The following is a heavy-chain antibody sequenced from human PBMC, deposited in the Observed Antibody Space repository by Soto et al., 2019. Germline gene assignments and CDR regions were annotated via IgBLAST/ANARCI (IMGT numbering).Heavy chain of an antibody. CDR3: ARARTMIVLAEELDY. Sequence: EVQLVESGGGLVKPGGSLRLSCAASGFTFSSYSMNWVRQAPGKGLEWVSSISSSSSYIYYADSVKGRFTISRDNAKNSLYLLMNSLRAEDTAVYYCARARTMIVLAEELDYWGQGTLVTVSS. CDR1: GFTFSSYS. V-gene: IGHV3-21*01. D-gene: IGHD3-22*01. J-gene: IGHJ4*02. CDR2: ISSSSSYI.